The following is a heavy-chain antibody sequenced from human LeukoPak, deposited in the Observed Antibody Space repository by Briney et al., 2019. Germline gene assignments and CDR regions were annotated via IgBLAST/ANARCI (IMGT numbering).Heavy chain of an antibody. CDR1: GYTFTGYY. V-gene: IGHV1-2*02. Sequence: ASVKVSCKASGYTFTGYYMHWVRQAPGQGLEWMGWINPNSGGTNYAQKLQGRVTMTRDTSISTAYMELSRLRSDDTAVYYCAREPYYYDSSGYYPDVWGKGTTVTVSS. CDR3: AREPYYYDSSGYYPDV. CDR2: INPNSGGT. J-gene: IGHJ6*04. D-gene: IGHD3-22*01.